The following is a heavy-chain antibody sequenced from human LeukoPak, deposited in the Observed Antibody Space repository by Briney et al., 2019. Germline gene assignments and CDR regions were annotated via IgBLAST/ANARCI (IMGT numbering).Heavy chain of an antibody. CDR3: ATQTTVTTFPDICYYYMDV. V-gene: IGHV1-24*01. Sequence: ASVKVSCKVSGYTLTELSMHWVRQAPGKGLEWMGGFDPEDGETIYAQKFQGRVTMTEDTSTDTAYMELSSLRSEDTAVYYCATQTTVTTFPDICYYYMDVWGKGTTVTVSS. CDR1: GYTLTELS. D-gene: IGHD4-11*01. J-gene: IGHJ6*03. CDR2: FDPEDGET.